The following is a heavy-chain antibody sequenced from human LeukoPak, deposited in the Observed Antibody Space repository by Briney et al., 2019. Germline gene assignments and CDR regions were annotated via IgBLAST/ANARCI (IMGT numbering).Heavy chain of an antibody. CDR3: ARDHYYDSSGYYL. D-gene: IGHD3-22*01. Sequence: GGSLRLSCAASGFTFSSYEMNWVRQAPGKGLEWVANIKQDGSEKDYVDSVKGRFTISRDNAKNTLYLQMNSLRAEDTAVYYCARDHYYDSSGYYLWGQGTLVTVSS. V-gene: IGHV3-7*01. CDR2: IKQDGSEK. CDR1: GFTFSSYE. J-gene: IGHJ4*02.